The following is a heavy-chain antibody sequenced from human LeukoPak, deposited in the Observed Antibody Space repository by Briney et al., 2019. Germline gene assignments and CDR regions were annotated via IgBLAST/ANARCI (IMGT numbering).Heavy chain of an antibody. CDR3: VRPTDQQWMAFEY. Sequence: ASVKISCKASGYTFTYYYIHWARQAPGQGLEWMGWIHPNSGNTKYVQKFQGRVTMTRDTSITTAYMDLSRLTSDDTAMYYCVRPTDQQWMAFEYWGQGTLVTVSS. J-gene: IGHJ4*02. V-gene: IGHV1-2*02. CDR1: GYTFTYYY. D-gene: IGHD6-19*01. CDR2: IHPNSGNT.